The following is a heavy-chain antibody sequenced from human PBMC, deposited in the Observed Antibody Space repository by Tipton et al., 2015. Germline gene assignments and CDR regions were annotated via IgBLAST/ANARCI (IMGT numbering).Heavy chain of an antibody. J-gene: IGHJ4*02. V-gene: IGHV4-31*03. D-gene: IGHD3-22*01. CDR2: IDKRGTP. CDR1: GGSMTTSRYY. Sequence: TLSLTCTVSGGSMTTSRYYWSWIRQHSGKGLEWIAHIDKRGTPHYAPSLRSRLSISIDTSGNYFSLNVTSVTAADTAVYYCAREVWYYDSSGYDYWGQGTLVTVSS. CDR3: AREVWYYDSSGYDY.